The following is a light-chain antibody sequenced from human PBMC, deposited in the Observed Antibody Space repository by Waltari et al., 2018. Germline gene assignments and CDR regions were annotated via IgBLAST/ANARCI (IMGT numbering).Light chain of an antibody. V-gene: IGLV3-25*03. Sequence: SYELTQPPSVSVSPGQTARITCSGDALPRQYSFWYQQRSGQAPVLVIYKDTERTSGIPELFSGSSSGTRVTLTISGVQAQDEADYYCQSTDNSGTYVVFGGGTKLTVL. J-gene: IGLJ2*01. CDR3: QSTDNSGTYVV. CDR2: KDT. CDR1: ALPRQY.